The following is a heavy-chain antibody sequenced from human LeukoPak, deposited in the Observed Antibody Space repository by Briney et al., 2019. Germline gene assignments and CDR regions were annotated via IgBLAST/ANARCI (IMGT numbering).Heavy chain of an antibody. Sequence: SETLSLTCAVYGGSFSGYYWSWIRQPPGKGLEWIGEINHSGGTNYNPSLKSRVTISVDTSKNQFSLKLSSVTAADTAVYYCARLARITMVRGVSSYYYYYMDVWGKGTTVTISS. CDR2: INHSGGT. CDR1: GGSFSGYY. CDR3: ARLARITMVRGVSSYYYYYMDV. V-gene: IGHV4-34*01. J-gene: IGHJ6*03. D-gene: IGHD3-10*01.